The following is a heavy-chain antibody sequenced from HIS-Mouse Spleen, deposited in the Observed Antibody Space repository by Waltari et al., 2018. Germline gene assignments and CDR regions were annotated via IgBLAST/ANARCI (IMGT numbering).Heavy chain of an antibody. CDR2: SSGSGGST. CDR3: AKSRGGDCYDY. J-gene: IGHJ4*02. Sequence: EVQLLESGGGLVQPGGSLRLSCAASGFTFSSSAMSWVRQAPGEGREEDAVSSGSGGSTYYADSVKGRFTISRDNSKNTLYLQMNSLRAEDTAVYYCAKSRGGDCYDYWGQGTLVTVSS. V-gene: IGHV3-23*01. D-gene: IGHD2-21*01. CDR1: GFTFSSSA.